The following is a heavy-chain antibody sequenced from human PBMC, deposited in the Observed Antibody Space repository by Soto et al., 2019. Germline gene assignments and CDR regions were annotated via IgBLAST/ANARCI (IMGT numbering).Heavy chain of an antibody. J-gene: IGHJ2*01. CDR1: GFAFQNHG. D-gene: IGHD1-1*01. V-gene: IGHV3-20*01. CDR2: ISGSGVNA. CDR3: ARKPHWQYWYFDL. Sequence: EVQLVESGGSVIRPGGSLRLSCAASGFAFQNHGMAWVRQVPGKGLEWVAGISGSGVNAGYADSVKGRFTISRDNGDNSLYVEINNLGVEDTALYHCARKPHWQYWYFDLWGRGTLVTVSS.